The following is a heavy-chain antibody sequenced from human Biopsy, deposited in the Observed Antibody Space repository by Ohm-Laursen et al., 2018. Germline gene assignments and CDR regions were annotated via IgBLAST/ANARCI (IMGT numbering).Heavy chain of an antibody. Sequence: SVTASCKVSGYTLTELSMHWVRQAPGKGLEWMGGFAPENGKTVYAQNFQARVSMTEDTSTDTAYMELRSLRSEDTAVYYCAADINVWNVNYWGQGTQVTVSS. V-gene: IGHV1-24*01. CDR2: FAPENGKT. J-gene: IGHJ4*02. D-gene: IGHD1-1*01. CDR3: AADINVWNVNY. CDR1: GYTLTELS.